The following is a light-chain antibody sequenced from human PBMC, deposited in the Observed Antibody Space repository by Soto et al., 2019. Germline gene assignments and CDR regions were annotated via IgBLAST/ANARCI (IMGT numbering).Light chain of an antibody. Sequence: EIVLTQSPGTLSLSPGERATLSCRASQSVYSSSLAWYQQKPGQAPRLLIYGVSIRATGIPDRFSGSGSGTDFTLTISRLEPEDFVVYYCQQYASSPSTFGQGTKVEIK. CDR3: QQYASSPST. CDR1: QSVYSSS. J-gene: IGKJ2*01. V-gene: IGKV3-20*01. CDR2: GVS.